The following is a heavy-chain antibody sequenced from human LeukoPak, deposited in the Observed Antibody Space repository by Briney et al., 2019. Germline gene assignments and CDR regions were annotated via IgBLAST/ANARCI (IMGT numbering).Heavy chain of an antibody. V-gene: IGHV3-64*01. CDR2: ISSNGNT. J-gene: IGHJ6*03. CDR3: ASNSNADYSRTYYYYMDV. D-gene: IGHD4-17*01. CDR1: GFTFSTYG. Sequence: PGGSLRLSCAASGFTFSTYGMYWVRQAPGKGLEYVSSISSNGNTYYANSVKGRFTISRDNSKSTLYLQMNSLRAEDTAVYYCASNSNADYSRTYYYYMDVWGKGTTVTISS.